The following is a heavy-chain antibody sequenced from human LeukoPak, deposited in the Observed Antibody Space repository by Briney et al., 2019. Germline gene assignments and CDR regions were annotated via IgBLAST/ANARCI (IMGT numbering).Heavy chain of an antibody. CDR2: IYYSGST. CDR3: ARYVVVTAYFDY. V-gene: IGHV4-59*01. Sequence: SETLSLTCTVSGGSISSYYWSWIRQPPGKGLEWIGYIYYSGSTNYNPSLKSRVAISVDTSKNQFTLKLSSVTAADTAVYYCARYVVVTAYFDYWGQGTLVTVSS. J-gene: IGHJ4*02. D-gene: IGHD2-21*02. CDR1: GGSISSYY.